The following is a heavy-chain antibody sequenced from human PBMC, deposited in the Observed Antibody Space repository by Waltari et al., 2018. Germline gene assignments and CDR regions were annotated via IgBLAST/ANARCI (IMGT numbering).Heavy chain of an antibody. CDR2: MKPNSGVT. J-gene: IGHJ4*02. CDR3: ARYGEVPLDH. D-gene: IGHD3-16*01. CDR1: GYAFTSYD. Sequence: QVHLVQSGAEVKRPRASVKVSCRASGYAFTSYDINWVRQAPGQGLEGMGGMKPNSGVTGLAVKVQGRLSLTRDIALNTAYLELNSLRSEDTAVYFCARYGEVPLDHWGQGTLVTVSS. V-gene: IGHV1-8*03.